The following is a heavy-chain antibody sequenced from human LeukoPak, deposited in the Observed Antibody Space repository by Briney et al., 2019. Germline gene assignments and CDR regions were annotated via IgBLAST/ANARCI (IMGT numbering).Heavy chain of an antibody. CDR1: GFTFSSYG. J-gene: IGHJ6*02. CDR3: AKDQVGWYYFTMDV. Sequence: GGSLRLSCAASGFTFSSYGMRWVRQAPGKGLEWVSAISGSGDSTYYADSVKGRFTISRDNSKNTLYLQMNSLRAEDTAVYYCAKDQVGWYYFTMDVWGQGTTVTVSS. D-gene: IGHD6-19*01. V-gene: IGHV3-23*01. CDR2: ISGSGDST.